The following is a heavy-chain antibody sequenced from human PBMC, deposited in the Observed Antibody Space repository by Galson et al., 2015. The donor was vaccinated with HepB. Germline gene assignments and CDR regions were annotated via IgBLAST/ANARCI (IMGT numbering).Heavy chain of an antibody. CDR2: IYADGST. V-gene: IGHV3-66*01. CDR1: GFTVSSSY. Sequence: LRLSCAASGFTVSSSYMSWVRQAPGKGLEWVSVIYADGSTYYADSVKGRFTISRDNSKNTLYLQMNSLRAEDTAVYYCARDLTTVITPPVWGQGTLVTVSP. CDR3: ARDLTTVITPPV. J-gene: IGHJ1*01. D-gene: IGHD4-17*01.